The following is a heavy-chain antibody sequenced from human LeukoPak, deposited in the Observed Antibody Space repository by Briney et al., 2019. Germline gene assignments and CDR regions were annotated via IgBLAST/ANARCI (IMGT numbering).Heavy chain of an antibody. Sequence: GGSLRLSCAASGFTFSNAWMSWVRQAPGKGLEWVGRIKSKTDGGTTDYAAPVKGRFTISRDDSKNTLYLQMNSLKTEDTAVYYCTTGDGYSSSWYPLRDAFDIWGQGTMVTVSS. CDR1: GFTFSNAW. CDR2: IKSKTDGGTT. J-gene: IGHJ3*02. V-gene: IGHV3-15*01. CDR3: TTGDGYSSSWYPLRDAFDI. D-gene: IGHD6-13*01.